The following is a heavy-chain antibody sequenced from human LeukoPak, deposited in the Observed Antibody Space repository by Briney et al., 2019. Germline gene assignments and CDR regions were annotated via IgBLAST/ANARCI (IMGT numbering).Heavy chain of an antibody. CDR3: ARALMTTVVTTSGGDI. CDR2: INPNSGDT. CDR1: GYTFTYYD. J-gene: IGHJ3*02. D-gene: IGHD4-23*01. V-gene: IGHV1-2*02. Sequence: ASVKVSCKASGYTFTYYDMHWVRQAPGQGLEWMGWINPNSGDTNYAQKFQGRVTMTRDTSISTAYMELSRLRSDDTAVYYCARALMTTVVTTSGGDIWGQGTMVTVSS.